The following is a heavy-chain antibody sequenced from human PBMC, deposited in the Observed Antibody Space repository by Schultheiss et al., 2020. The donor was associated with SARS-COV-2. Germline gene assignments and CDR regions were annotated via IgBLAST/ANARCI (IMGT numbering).Heavy chain of an antibody. CDR3: TTLRYCGGDCYKAN. Sequence: GGSLRLSCAACGFTFSSYGMHWVRQAPGKGLEWVAVISYDGSSEYYAESVMARFSISRDNSKNTLYLQLNSLRADDTAVYYCTTLRYCGGDCYKANWGQGTLVTVSS. CDR1: GFTFSSYG. CDR2: ISYDGSSE. V-gene: IGHV3-30*03. D-gene: IGHD2-21*02. J-gene: IGHJ4*02.